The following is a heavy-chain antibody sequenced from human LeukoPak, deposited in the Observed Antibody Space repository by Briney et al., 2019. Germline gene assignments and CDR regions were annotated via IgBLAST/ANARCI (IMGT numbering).Heavy chain of an antibody. J-gene: IGHJ4*02. CDR3: ARIRMITFGGVIVRTYYFDY. CDR2: IYHRGNT. CDR1: NYSISSGYY. Sequence: PSETLALTCAVSNYSISSGYYWGGIRRPPGKGREGIGSIYHRGNTYYNPSLKSRVTISVDTSKNQFSLKLSSVTAADTAVYYCARIRMITFGGVIVRTYYFDYWGQGTLVIVSS. V-gene: IGHV4-38-2*01. D-gene: IGHD3-16*02.